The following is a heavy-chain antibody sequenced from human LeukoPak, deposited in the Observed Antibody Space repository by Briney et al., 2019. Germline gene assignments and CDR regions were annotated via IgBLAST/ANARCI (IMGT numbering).Heavy chain of an antibody. CDR3: ALSRGKYGDKTQFDY. J-gene: IGHJ4*02. V-gene: IGHV4-59*08. D-gene: IGHD4-17*01. Sequence: SETLSLTCTVSGGSIRSYYWSWIRQPPGKGLEWIGYIYYSGSTNYNPSLKSRVTISVDTSKNQFSLKLSSVTAADTAVYYCALSRGKYGDKTQFDYWGQGTLVTVSS. CDR1: GGSIRSYY. CDR2: IYYSGST.